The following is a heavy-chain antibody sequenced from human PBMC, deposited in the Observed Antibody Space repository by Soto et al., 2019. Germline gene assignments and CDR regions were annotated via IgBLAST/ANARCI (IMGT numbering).Heavy chain of an antibody. CDR1: RFSLNTYG. J-gene: IGHJ6*02. CDR3: AKNSYGDSWNFGLDV. CDR2: LSASGSGS. Sequence: EAQLLESGGGLVQPGGSLRLSCTTSRFSLNTYGMTWVRRAPGKGLEWGSTLSASGSGSYYAESVKGRFTVSRDNSKNTMYLQMNSLRDEDTAVYYCAKNSYGDSWNFGLDVWGQGTTVTVSS. V-gene: IGHV3-23*01. D-gene: IGHD4-17*01.